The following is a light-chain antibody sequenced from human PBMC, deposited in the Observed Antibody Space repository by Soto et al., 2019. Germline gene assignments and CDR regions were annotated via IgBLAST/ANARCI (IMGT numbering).Light chain of an antibody. CDR1: QRISSW. CDR3: QQYNSYSSFT. Sequence: DIQMTQSPSTLPPSVGDRVTITCRASQRISSWLAWYQQKPGKAPKVLIYDASSLESGVPSRFSGSGSGTEFTLTISSLQPDDFATYYCQQYNSYSSFTFGQGTKLEIK. CDR2: DAS. V-gene: IGKV1-5*01. J-gene: IGKJ2*01.